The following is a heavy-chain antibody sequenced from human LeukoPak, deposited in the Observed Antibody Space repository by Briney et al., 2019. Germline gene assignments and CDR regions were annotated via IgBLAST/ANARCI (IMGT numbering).Heavy chain of an antibody. V-gene: IGHV5-51*01. Sequence: GAHLQTPSRGSGSRFTSYWIGWVRRLPGKGLVWWGIIYPGDSDTRDSLSFQGQVTSSADKSTSTAYLQWSSLKASNTAMYYCARHRVSSTASTSYAGFDPWGQGTLVTVSS. J-gene: IGHJ5*02. CDR2: IYPGDSDT. D-gene: IGHD2-2*01. CDR1: GSRFTSYW. CDR3: ARHRVSSTASTSYAGFDP.